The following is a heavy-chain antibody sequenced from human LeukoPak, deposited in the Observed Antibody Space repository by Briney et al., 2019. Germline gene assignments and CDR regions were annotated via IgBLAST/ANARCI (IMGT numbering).Heavy chain of an antibody. CDR2: IYYSGST. CDR1: GGSISSGGYY. J-gene: IGHJ4*02. CDR3: ARGTVLLWFGELSRFVGY. Sequence: PSETLSLTCTVSGGSISSGGYYWSWIRQHPGKGLEWIGYIYYSGSTYYNPSLKSRVTISVDTSKNQFSLKLSSVTAADTAVYYCARGTVLLWFGELSRFVGYWGQGTLVTVSS. D-gene: IGHD3-10*01. V-gene: IGHV4-31*03.